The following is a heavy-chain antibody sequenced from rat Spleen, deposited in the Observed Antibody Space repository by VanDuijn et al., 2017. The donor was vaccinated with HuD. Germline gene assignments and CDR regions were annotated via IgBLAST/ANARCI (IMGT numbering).Heavy chain of an antibody. J-gene: IGHJ4*01. CDR1: GFTLSDHF. V-gene: IGHV5S13*01. Sequence: EVQLVESGGGLVQPGRSLKLSCAASGFTLSDHFMAWVRQAPTKGLEWIASISTGGTNTYYRGSVKGRFTISRDNAKNTQYLQMDSLRSEDTATYYCTRGYVMDAWGQGASVTVSS. CDR2: ISTGGTNT. CDR3: TRGYVMDA.